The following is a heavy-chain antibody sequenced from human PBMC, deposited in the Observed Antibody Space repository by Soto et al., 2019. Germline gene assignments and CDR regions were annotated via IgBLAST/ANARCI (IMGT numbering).Heavy chain of an antibody. CDR3: ARVGYDFWSGWGYYFDY. J-gene: IGHJ4*02. CDR1: GGSVSSGSYY. D-gene: IGHD3-3*01. Sequence: PSETLSRTCTVSGGSVSSGSYYWSWIRQPPGKGLEWIGYIYYSGSTNYNPSLKSRVTISVDTSKNRFSLKLSSVTAADMAVYYCARVGYDFWSGWGYYFDYCGQRPLVTASS. CDR2: IYYSGST. V-gene: IGHV4-61*01.